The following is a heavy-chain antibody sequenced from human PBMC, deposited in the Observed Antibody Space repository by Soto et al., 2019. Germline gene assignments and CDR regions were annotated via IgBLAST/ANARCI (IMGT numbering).Heavy chain of an antibody. J-gene: IGHJ3*02. CDR1: GYTFTSYD. V-gene: IGHV1-8*01. CDR3: ARDRGDAFDI. CDR2: MNPNSGNT. Sequence: ASVKVSCKASGYTFTSYDINWVRQATGQGLEWMGWMNPNSGNTAYAQKFQGRVAMTRNTSISTAYMELSSLRPEDTAVYYCARDRGDAFDIWGQGTMVTGSS.